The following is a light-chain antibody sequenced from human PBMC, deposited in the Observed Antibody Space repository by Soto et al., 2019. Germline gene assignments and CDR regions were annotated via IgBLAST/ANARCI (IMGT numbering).Light chain of an antibody. CDR1: SSNIGNNY. J-gene: IGLJ3*02. V-gene: IGLV1-51*02. Sequence: QSVLTQPPSVSAAPGQKVTISCSGSSSNIGNNYVSWYQQLPGTAPKLLIYENNKRPSGIPDRFSGSKSGTSATLGITGLQTGDEADYYCGTWDSSLSAEVFGGGTKLT. CDR3: GTWDSSLSAEV. CDR2: ENN.